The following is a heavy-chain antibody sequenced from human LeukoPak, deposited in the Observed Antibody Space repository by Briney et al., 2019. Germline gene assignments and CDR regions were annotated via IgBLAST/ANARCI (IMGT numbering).Heavy chain of an antibody. Sequence: GGTLRLSCAASGFTFSSYGMSWVRQAPGKWLEWVSSISGSVGTIYYADSVKGRFTISRDNSKNTLYLQMNSLRVEDTAIYYCARAYSSSWYDYWGQGTLVTVSS. D-gene: IGHD6-13*01. J-gene: IGHJ4*02. V-gene: IGHV3-23*01. CDR1: GFTFSSYG. CDR2: ISGSVGTI. CDR3: ARAYSSSWYDY.